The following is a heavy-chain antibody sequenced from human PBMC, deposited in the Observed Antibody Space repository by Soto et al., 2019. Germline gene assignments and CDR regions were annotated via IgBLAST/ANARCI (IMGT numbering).Heavy chain of an antibody. CDR3: ARDRGAYGMAV. Sequence: QVQLVQSGSEVKKPGASVKVSCKASGYTFTIYGISWVRQAPGQGLEWMGWISAYNGNTNYAQKLQGRVTITTDTSTSTAYMELRRLRSDDTAVYYCARDRGAYGMAVWGQGTTVTVSS. CDR2: ISAYNGNT. CDR1: GYTFTIYG. V-gene: IGHV1-18*01. J-gene: IGHJ6*02.